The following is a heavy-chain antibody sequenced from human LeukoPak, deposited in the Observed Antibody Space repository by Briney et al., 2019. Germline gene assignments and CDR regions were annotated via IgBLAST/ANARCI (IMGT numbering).Heavy chain of an antibody. CDR2: ISVSGNT. J-gene: IGHJ4*02. Sequence: GGSLRLSCAASGFTLSSYAMSWVRQAPGKGLEWVSAISVSGNTYHAGSVKGRFTISRDSSKNTLYLQMNRLRAQDAAVYYCAKAPVTTCSGAYCYPFDYWGQGTLVTVSS. CDR3: AKAPVTTCSGAYCYPFDY. V-gene: IGHV3-23*01. D-gene: IGHD2-21*01. CDR1: GFTLSSYA.